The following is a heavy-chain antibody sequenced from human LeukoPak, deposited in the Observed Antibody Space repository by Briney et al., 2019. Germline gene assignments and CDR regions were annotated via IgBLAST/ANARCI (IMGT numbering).Heavy chain of an antibody. Sequence: ASVKVSCKVSGYTLTELSMHWVRQAPGKGLEWMGGFDPEDGETIYAQKFQGRVTMTEDTSTDTAYMELSSLRSEDTAVYYCATEGSNYVGRWFDPWGQGTLVTVSS. CDR3: ATEGSNYVGRWFDP. CDR1: GYTLTELS. J-gene: IGHJ5*02. V-gene: IGHV1-24*01. CDR2: FDPEDGET. D-gene: IGHD4-11*01.